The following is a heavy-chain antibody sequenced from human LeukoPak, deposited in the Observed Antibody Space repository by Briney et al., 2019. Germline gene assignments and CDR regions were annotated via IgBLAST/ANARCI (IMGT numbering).Heavy chain of an antibody. D-gene: IGHD6-13*01. CDR3: ARALNIAEGGYYFDY. CDR2: IYYSGST. Sequence: SETLSLTCNVSGVSISSYYWSWIRQPPGKGLEWIGYIYYSGSTNYNPSLKSRVTISVDTSKNQFSLKLSSVTAADMAVYYCARALNIAEGGYYFDYWGQGTLVTVSS. V-gene: IGHV4-59*08. CDR1: GVSISSYY. J-gene: IGHJ4*02.